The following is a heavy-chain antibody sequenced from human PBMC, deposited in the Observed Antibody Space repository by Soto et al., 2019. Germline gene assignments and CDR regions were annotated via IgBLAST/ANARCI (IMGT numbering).Heavy chain of an antibody. Sequence: QVQLVQSGADVKKPGSSVKVSCKTSGGSFGSSAISWVRQAPAQGLEWMGEIIPVFDKANYAQNFQGRLTITADERTGTVCMELSSLRSEDTALYFCARLRRDWGDAFDLWGLGTVVTVSS. J-gene: IGHJ3*01. CDR1: GGSFGSSA. D-gene: IGHD3-16*01. CDR3: ARLRRDWGDAFDL. CDR2: IIPVFDKA. V-gene: IGHV1-69*01.